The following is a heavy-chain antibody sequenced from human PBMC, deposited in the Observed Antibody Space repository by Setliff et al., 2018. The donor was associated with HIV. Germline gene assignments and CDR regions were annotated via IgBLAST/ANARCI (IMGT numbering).Heavy chain of an antibody. D-gene: IGHD3-9*01. CDR3: IRHSLAAVTTTRVLDWVAGD. CDR2: IFPDDSDT. J-gene: IGHJ4*02. Sequence: GESLKISCKGSGYSFTSLWIGLVRQIPGKGLGWMGVIFPDDSDTRVSPPFQGQVTISADKSISTAYLQLSSLKASDTAMYYCIRHSLAAVTTTRVLDWVAGDWGQGTQVTVSS. CDR1: GYSFTSLW. V-gene: IGHV5-51*01.